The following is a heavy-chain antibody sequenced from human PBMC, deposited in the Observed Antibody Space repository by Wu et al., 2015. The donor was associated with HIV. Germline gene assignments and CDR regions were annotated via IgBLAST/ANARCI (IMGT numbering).Heavy chain of an antibody. CDR1: GDTFTDFA. CDR2: ITPVFATI. J-gene: IGHJ6*02. Sequence: QVQLVQSGAEVKKPGSSMKVSCRTSGDTFTDFAITWVRQAPGQGLEWMGGITPVFATINYAQKFQDRVNIIADESTSTVFMEMSGLTPEDTAVYYCARDIFVSVDTAFENYYGMDVWGQGTTVTVSS. CDR3: ARDIFVSVDTAFENYYGMDV. D-gene: IGHD5-18*01. V-gene: IGHV1-69*12.